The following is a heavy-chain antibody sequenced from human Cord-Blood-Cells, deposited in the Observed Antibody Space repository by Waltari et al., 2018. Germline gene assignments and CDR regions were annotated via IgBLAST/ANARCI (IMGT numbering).Heavy chain of an antibody. CDR2: INHSGST. D-gene: IGHD6-6*01. J-gene: IGHJ4*02. CDR1: GGSFSGYY. Sequence: VQLQQWGAGLLTPSETLCLTCAVYGGSFSGYYWSWIRQPPGKGLEWIGEINHSGSTNYNPSLKSRVTISVDTSKNQFSLKLSSVTAADTAVYYCARGAEGSSSPFDYWGQGTLVTVSS. CDR3: ARGAEGSSSPFDY. V-gene: IGHV4-34*01.